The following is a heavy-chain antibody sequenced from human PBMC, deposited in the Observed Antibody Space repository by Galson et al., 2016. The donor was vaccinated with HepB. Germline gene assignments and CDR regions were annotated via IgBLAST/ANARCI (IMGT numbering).Heavy chain of an antibody. CDR1: GDSISNNYW. CDR2: ISHSGII. J-gene: IGHJ5*02. D-gene: IGHD3-22*01. Sequence: SETLSLTCSVSGDSISNNYWWAWVRQPPGKGLEWIGEISHSGIINYNPSLKSRVTISEDTSKNQFSLKLSSVTAADTAVYYCARALRGYYDSSGYYPEWFDPWGQGTLVTVSS. CDR3: ARALRGYYDSSGYYPEWFDP. V-gene: IGHV4-4*02.